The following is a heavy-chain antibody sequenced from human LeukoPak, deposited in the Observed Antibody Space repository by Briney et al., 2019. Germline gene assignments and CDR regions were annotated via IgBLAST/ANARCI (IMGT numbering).Heavy chain of an antibody. CDR1: GGSISSYY. CDR2: IYYSGST. CDR3: ARRAATSIDY. D-gene: IGHD6-13*01. V-gene: IGHV4-59*08. J-gene: IGHJ4*02. Sequence: PSETLSLTCTVSGGSISSYYWSWIRQPPGKGLEWIGYIYYSGSTNYNPSLKSRATISVDTSKNQFSLKLSSVTAADTAVYYCARRAATSIDYWGQGTLVTVSS.